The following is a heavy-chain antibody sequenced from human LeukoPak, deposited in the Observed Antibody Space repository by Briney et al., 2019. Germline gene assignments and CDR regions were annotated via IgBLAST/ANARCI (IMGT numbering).Heavy chain of an antibody. CDR3: ASESYYYGSGSYYFGYYYYYYMDV. V-gene: IGHV1-69*06. J-gene: IGHJ6*03. CDR2: IIPIFGTA. CDR1: GFTFSSYA. Sequence: PGGSLRLSCAASGFTFSSYAISWVRQAPGQGLEWMGGIIPIFGTANYAQKFQGRVTITADKSTSTAYMELSSLRSEDTAVYYCASESYYYGSGSYYFGYYYYYYMDVWGKGTTVTVSS. D-gene: IGHD3-10*01.